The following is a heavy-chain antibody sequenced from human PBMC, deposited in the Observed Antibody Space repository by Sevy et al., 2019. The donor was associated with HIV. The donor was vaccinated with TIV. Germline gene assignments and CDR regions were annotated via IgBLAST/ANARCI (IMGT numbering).Heavy chain of an antibody. CDR1: GYTFTGYY. CDR3: ARGCRSTSCYLDWFDP. J-gene: IGHJ5*02. CDR2: INPNSGGT. D-gene: IGHD2-2*01. V-gene: IGHV1-2*06. Sequence: ASVKVSCKASGYTFTGYYMHWVRQAPGQGLEWMGRINPNSGGTNYAQKFQGRVTMTRETSISTAYMELSRLRPDDTAVYYCARGCRSTSCYLDWFDPWGQGTLVTVSS.